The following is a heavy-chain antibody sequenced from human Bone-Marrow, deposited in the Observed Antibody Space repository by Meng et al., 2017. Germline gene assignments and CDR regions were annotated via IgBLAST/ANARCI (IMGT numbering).Heavy chain of an antibody. CDR1: GFSVSSSY. Sequence: RLVETGEGLFQPGGSLGLSCAASGFSVSSSYMSWVRQAPGKGPEWVSVIYSGGTTYYADSVKGRFTISRDNSRNTLYLQVNSLRAEDTAVYYCARVLRGWGYFDYWGQGTLVTVSS. CDR2: IYSGGTT. D-gene: IGHD3-10*01. CDR3: ARVLRGWGYFDY. J-gene: IGHJ4*02. V-gene: IGHV3-53*02.